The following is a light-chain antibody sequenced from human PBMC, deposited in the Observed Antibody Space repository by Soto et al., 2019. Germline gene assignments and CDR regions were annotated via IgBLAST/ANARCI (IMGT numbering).Light chain of an antibody. Sequence: DIQMTQSPSSLSASVGDRVTITCRASQSISSYLNWYQQKPGKAPKLLIYAASNLQSGVPSRFSGSGSGTDFTLTISSLQPEDFANYYCQQSYSTPPTFGHGNKVEI. J-gene: IGKJ1*01. CDR3: QQSYSTPPT. CDR1: QSISSY. V-gene: IGKV1-39*01. CDR2: AAS.